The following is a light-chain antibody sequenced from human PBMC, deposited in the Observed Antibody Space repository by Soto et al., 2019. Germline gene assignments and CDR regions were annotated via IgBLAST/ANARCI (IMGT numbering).Light chain of an antibody. Sequence: QAVVTQSPSASGSPGQSVTISCTGTSSDVGGHNYVSWYQHHPGKAPKLIIYEVSKRPSGVPDRFSGSKSGNTASLTVSGLQAEDEAVYYCSSTAGNNNVVFGGGTKLTVL. J-gene: IGLJ3*02. CDR2: EVS. V-gene: IGLV2-8*01. CDR1: SSDVGGHNY. CDR3: SSTAGNNNVV.